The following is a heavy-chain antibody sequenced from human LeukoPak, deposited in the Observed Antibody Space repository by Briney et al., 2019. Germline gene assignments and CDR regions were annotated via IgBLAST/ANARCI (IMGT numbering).Heavy chain of an antibody. CDR1: GGSISSGGYY. CDR2: IYYSGST. J-gene: IGHJ5*02. Sequence: SETLSLTCTVSGGSISSGGYYWSWIRQHRGRGLEWIVYIYYSGSTYYTPSLKSRVTISVDTSKNQFSLKLSSVTAADTAVYYCARELPAAMPGWFDPWGQGTLVTVSS. D-gene: IGHD2-2*01. CDR3: ARELPAAMPGWFDP. V-gene: IGHV4-31*03.